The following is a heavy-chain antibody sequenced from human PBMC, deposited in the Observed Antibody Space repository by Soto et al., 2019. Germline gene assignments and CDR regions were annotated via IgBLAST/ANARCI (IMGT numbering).Heavy chain of an antibody. Sequence: GGSLRLSCAASGFTFSSYGMHWVRQAPGKGLEWVAVIWYDGSNKYYADSVKGRFTISRDNSKNTLYLQMNSLRAEDTAVYYCAREIVVVPAATPSGFDPWGQGTLVTVSS. J-gene: IGHJ5*02. CDR2: IWYDGSNK. V-gene: IGHV3-33*01. CDR3: AREIVVVPAATPSGFDP. CDR1: GFTFSSYG. D-gene: IGHD2-2*01.